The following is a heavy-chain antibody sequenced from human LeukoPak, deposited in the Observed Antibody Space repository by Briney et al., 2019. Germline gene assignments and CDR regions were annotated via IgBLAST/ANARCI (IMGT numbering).Heavy chain of an antibody. CDR1: GFTFSSYS. J-gene: IGHJ3*02. CDR2: ISSSSSTI. Sequence: GGSLRLSCAASGFTFSSYSMNWVRQAPGKGLEWVSYISSSSSTIYYADSVKGRFTISRDNAKNSLYLQMNSLRAEDTAVYYCARGYCSGGSCPDAFDIWGQGTMVTVSS. V-gene: IGHV3-48*04. CDR3: ARGYCSGGSCPDAFDI. D-gene: IGHD2-15*01.